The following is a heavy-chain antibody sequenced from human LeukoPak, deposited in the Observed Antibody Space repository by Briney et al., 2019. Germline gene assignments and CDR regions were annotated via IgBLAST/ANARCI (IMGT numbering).Heavy chain of an antibody. V-gene: IGHV3-30*02. CDR3: AKEHLFGVVMPPEYFQH. CDR2: IRYDGSNK. Sequence: GGSLRLSCAASGFTFSSYGMHWVRQAPGKGLEWVAFIRYDGSNKYYADSLKGRFTISRDNSKNTMYLQMNSLRAEDTAVYYCAKEHLFGVVMPPEYFQHWGQGTLVTVSS. D-gene: IGHD3-3*01. J-gene: IGHJ1*01. CDR1: GFTFSSYG.